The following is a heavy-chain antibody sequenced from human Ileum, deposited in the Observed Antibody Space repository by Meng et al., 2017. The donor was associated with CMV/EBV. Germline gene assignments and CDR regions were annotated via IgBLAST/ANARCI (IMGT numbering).Heavy chain of an antibody. D-gene: IGHD3-10*01. V-gene: IGHV4-59*02. CDR1: GVSVSNYW. CDR2: IHYSGTT. Sequence: GSLRLSFTVSGVSVSNYWWSWIRQSPGKGLEWIGYIHYSGTTNQNPSLRSRVIMSVDTSKNQFSLKLSSVTAADTAVYYCARDSYHYGSSTYNWFDPWGQGTLVTVSS. CDR3: ARDSYHYGSSTYNWFDP. J-gene: IGHJ5*02.